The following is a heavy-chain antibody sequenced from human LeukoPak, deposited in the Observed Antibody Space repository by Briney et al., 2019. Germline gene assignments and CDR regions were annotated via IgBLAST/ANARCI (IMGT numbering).Heavy chain of an antibody. CDR2: IYYSGST. D-gene: IGHD3-22*01. J-gene: IGHJ6*02. CDR3: ASMIRYYDSSGYYPSYYYYGMDV. Sequence: SETPSLTCTVSGGSISSSSYYWGWIRQPPGKGLEWIGSIYYSGSTYYNPSLKSRVTISVDTSKNQFSLKLSSVTAADTAVYYCASMIRYYDSSGYYPSYYYYGMDVWGQGTTVTVSS. CDR1: GGSISSSSYY. V-gene: IGHV4-39*07.